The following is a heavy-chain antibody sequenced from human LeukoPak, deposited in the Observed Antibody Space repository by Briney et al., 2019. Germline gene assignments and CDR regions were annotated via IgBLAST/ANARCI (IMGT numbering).Heavy chain of an antibody. Sequence: GGSLRLSCGASGFTFSDYSMNWVRQAPGKGLEWVSSISGSGSHIYYADSLKGRFTISRDNAKNSVFLQMNNLRVDDTAVYYCAKDPWGSSSFWGQGTLVIVSS. J-gene: IGHJ4*02. CDR3: AKDPWGSSSF. CDR1: GFTFSDYS. V-gene: IGHV3-21*06. D-gene: IGHD6-6*01. CDR2: ISGSGSHI.